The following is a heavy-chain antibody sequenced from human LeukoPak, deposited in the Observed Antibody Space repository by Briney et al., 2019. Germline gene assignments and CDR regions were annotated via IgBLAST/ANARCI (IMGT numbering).Heavy chain of an antibody. V-gene: IGHV3-74*01. J-gene: IGHJ4*02. CDR2: INIDGSST. CDR3: ARGSKYFFDN. CDR1: GFTLSSYW. D-gene: IGHD2-2*01. Sequence: GGSLRLSCAASGFTLSSYWMHWVRQAPGKGPVWVSRINIDGSSTTYADSVKGRFTISRDNAKNTLYLQMNSLRAEDTAVYYRARGSKYFFDNWGQGTLVTVSS.